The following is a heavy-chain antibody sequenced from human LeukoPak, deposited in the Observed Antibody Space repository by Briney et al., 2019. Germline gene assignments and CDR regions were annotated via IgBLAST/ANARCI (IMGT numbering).Heavy chain of an antibody. CDR1: GGSISSYY. CDR3: ARDSKLEYSSSRGLGR. Sequence: SETLSLTCTVSGGSISSYYWSWIRQPAGKGLEWIGRIYASGSTYYNPSLKSLVTMSVDTSKNQFSLRLTTVTAADTAVYYCARDSKLEYSSSRGLGRWGQGTLVTVSS. CDR2: IYASGST. V-gene: IGHV4-4*07. J-gene: IGHJ4*02. D-gene: IGHD6-6*01.